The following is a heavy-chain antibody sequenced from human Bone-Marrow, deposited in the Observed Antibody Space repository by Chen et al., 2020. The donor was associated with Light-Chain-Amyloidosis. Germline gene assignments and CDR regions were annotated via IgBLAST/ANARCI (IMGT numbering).Heavy chain of an antibody. V-gene: IGHV1-69*01. J-gene: IGHJ6*02. CDR1: GGTFSSYA. CDR3: ARELRGSGSYYGYYYGMDV. D-gene: IGHD1-26*01. CDR2: IIPIFGTA. Sequence: SGAEVKKPGSSVKVSCKASGGTFSSYAISWVRQAPGQGLEWMGGIIPIFGTANYAQKFQGRVTITADESTSTAYMELSSLRSEDTAVYYCARELRGSGSYYGYYYGMDVWGQGTTVTVSS.